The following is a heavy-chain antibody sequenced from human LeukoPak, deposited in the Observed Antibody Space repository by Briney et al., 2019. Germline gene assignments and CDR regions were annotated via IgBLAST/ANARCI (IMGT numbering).Heavy chain of an antibody. CDR3: ARGVVPAAIDSPYWYYMDV. Sequence: ASVKVSCKASGGTFSSYAISWVRQAPGQGLEWMGGIIPIFGTANYAQKFQGRVTITADESTSTAYMELSSLRSEDTAVYYCARGVVPAAIDSPYWYYMDVWGKGTTVTVSS. CDR1: GGTFSSYA. D-gene: IGHD2-2*01. CDR2: IIPIFGTA. V-gene: IGHV1-69*13. J-gene: IGHJ6*03.